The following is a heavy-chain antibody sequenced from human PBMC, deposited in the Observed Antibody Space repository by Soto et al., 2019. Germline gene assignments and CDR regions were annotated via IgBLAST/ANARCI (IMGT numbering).Heavy chain of an antibody. Sequence: GASVKVSCKASGYTFTDYYMHWVRQAPGQGLEWMGWINPNSGGTNYAQKFQGRVTMTGDPSISTAYMELSSLRSDDTAVYYCASVGRSGWYTPFDYWRPGXPVTVSS. CDR3: ASVGRSGWYTPFDY. D-gene: IGHD6-19*01. V-gene: IGHV1-2*02. J-gene: IGHJ4*02. CDR1: GYTFTDYY. CDR2: INPNSGGT.